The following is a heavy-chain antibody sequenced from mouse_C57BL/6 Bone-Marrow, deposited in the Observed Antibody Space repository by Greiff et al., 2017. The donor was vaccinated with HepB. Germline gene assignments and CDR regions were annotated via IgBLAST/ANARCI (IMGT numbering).Heavy chain of an antibody. J-gene: IGHJ4*01. CDR3: ARYPLLGLRSDYAMDY. CDR2: IRNKANGYTT. CDR1: GFTFTDYY. V-gene: IGHV7-3*01. Sequence: EVMLVESGGGLVQPGGSLSLSCAASGFTFTDYYMSWVRQPPGKALEWLGFIRNKANGYTTEYSASVKGRFTIYRDNSQRILYRQMNALRAEDSATYYWARYPLLGLRSDYAMDYWVQGTSVTVSA. D-gene: IGHD2-4*01.